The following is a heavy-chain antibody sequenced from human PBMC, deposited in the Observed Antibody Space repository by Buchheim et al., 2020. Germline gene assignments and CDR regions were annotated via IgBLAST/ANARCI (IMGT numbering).Heavy chain of an antibody. CDR1: GGSISSPTHY. D-gene: IGHD6-13*01. CDR2: IYYSGTT. J-gene: IGHJ4*02. CDR3: ARDYSGTWD. V-gene: IGHV4-31*03. Sequence: QVQLQESGPGLVKPSQTLSLTCTVSGGSISSPTHYWPWLRQLPGKGLEWMGYIYYSGTTYYSPSLKSRVTMSVDTSNNQFSLRLDSVTAADTAVYYCARDYSGTWDWGQGTL.